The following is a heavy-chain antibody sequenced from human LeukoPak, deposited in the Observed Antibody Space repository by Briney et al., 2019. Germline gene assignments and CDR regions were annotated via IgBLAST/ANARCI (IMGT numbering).Heavy chain of an antibody. CDR2: ISGSGTNT. V-gene: IGHV3-23*01. CDR1: GFTFSSYA. D-gene: IGHD5-18*01. J-gene: IGHJ4*01. CDR3: AKGDKPVIAMVKFDY. Sequence: GGSLRLSCAASGFTFSSYAMNWVRQAPGKGLEWVSGISGSGTNTYYADSVKGRFTISRDNSKNTLYMQMNSLRAEDTAVYYCAKGDKPVIAMVKFDYWGQEPWSPSPQ.